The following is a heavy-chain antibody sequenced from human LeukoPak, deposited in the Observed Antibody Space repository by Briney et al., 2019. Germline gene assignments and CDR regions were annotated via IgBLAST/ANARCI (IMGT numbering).Heavy chain of an antibody. D-gene: IGHD2-2*01. CDR1: GYTFTGYY. CDR3: ARDLGYCSSTPCSDY. V-gene: IGHV1-2*02. CDR2: INPNSGGT. J-gene: IGHJ4*02. Sequence: GASVKVSCKASGYTFTGYYMHWVRQAPGQGLEWMGWINPNSGGTNYAQKFQGRVTMTRDTSISTAYMELSRLRSDDTAVYYCARDLGYCSSTPCSDYWGQGTLVTVSS.